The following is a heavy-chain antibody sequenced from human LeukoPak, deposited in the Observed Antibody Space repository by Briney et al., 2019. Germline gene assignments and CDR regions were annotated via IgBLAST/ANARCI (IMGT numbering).Heavy chain of an antibody. CDR1: GFTFSSYW. CDR2: IEQDGSEK. Sequence: GGSLRLSCAASGFTFSSYWMSWVRQAPGKGLEWVANIEQDGSEKCYVDSVRGRFTISRDNAKNSLYLQMNSLRAEDTAVYYCARDANYHVSSDYYDAFDIWGQGTMVTVSS. CDR3: ARDANYHVSSDYYDAFDI. D-gene: IGHD3-22*01. J-gene: IGHJ3*02. V-gene: IGHV3-7*01.